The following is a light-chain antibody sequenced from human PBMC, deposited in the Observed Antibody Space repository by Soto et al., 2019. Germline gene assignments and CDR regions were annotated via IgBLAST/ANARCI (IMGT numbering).Light chain of an antibody. V-gene: IGKV3D-7*01. CDR2: GAS. CDR3: QEYSRLWS. J-gene: IGKJ1*01. CDR1: QSVSNKY. Sequence: TVVSQSPGTLSLSPGERATLSFTASQSVSNKYLPCYQQKPGQAPRLLIYGASTRATGIPARFSGSGSGTDFTLTFSSLQRDDFGDYYCQEYSRLWSFGQGSKLDMK.